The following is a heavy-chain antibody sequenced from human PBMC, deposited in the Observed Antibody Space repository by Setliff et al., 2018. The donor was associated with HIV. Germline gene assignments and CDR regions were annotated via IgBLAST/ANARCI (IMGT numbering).Heavy chain of an antibody. CDR2: INHSAST. V-gene: IGHV4-34*01. Sequence: SETLSLTCAVYGGSFSGYSWSWIRQPPGKGLEWIGEINHSASTNYNPSLKSRVSISIDTSKNQFSVKLSSVTAADTAVYYCARGARLLAAYSDRWDYFYMAVWGKGTTVTVSS. J-gene: IGHJ6*03. D-gene: IGHD1-26*01. CDR3: ARGARLLAAYSDRWDYFYMAV. CDR1: GGSFSGYS.